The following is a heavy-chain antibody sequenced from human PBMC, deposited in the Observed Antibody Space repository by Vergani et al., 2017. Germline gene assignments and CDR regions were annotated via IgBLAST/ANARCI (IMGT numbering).Heavy chain of an antibody. D-gene: IGHD2-2*01. V-gene: IGHV1-69*01. CDR1: GGTFSSYA. CDR3: ARAGGCGSTYCAPWFDP. CDR2: IIPMFGTA. J-gene: IGHJ5*02. Sequence: QVQLVQSGAEVKKPGSSVKVSCKASGGTFSSYAISWVRQAPGKGLEWMGGIIPMFGTANYAQKFQGRVTITADESTSTAYMELSSLRSEDTAMYYCARAGGCGSTYCAPWFDPWGQGTLVTVSS.